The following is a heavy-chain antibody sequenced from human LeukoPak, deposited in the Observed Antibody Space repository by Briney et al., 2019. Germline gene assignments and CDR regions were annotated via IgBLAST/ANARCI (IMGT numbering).Heavy chain of an antibody. Sequence: GGSLRLSCAASGFTFSSYSMNWVRQAPGKGLEWVSSIRSSSSYIYYADSVKGRFTISRDNAKNSLYLQMNSLRAEDTAVYYCARGLYYDYVWGSYRFGYWGQGTLVTVSS. J-gene: IGHJ4*02. D-gene: IGHD3-16*02. CDR1: GFTFSSYS. V-gene: IGHV3-21*01. CDR2: IRSSSSYI. CDR3: ARGLYYDYVWGSYRFGY.